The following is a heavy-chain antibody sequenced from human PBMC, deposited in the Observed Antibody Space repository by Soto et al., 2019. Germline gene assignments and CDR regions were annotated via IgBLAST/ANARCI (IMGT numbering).Heavy chain of an antibody. CDR2: IYATGTT. J-gene: IGHJ5*02. CDR1: GASISGFY. V-gene: IGHV4-4*07. CDR3: VRDGTKTLRDWFDP. D-gene: IGHD1-1*01. Sequence: SETLSLTCTVSGASISGFYWSWIRKSAGKGLEWIGRIYATGTTDYNPSLKSRVMMSVDTSKKQFSLKLRSVTAADTAVYYCVRDGTKTLRDWFDPWGQGISVNVS.